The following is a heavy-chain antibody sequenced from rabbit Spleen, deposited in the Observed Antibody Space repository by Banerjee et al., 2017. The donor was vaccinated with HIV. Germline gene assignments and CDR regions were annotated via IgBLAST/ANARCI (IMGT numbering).Heavy chain of an antibody. V-gene: IGHV1S45*01. Sequence: EESGGGLVKPEGSLTLTCTASGFSFSSGYWICWVRQAPGKGLEWIGCIGAGSGATYSATWAKGRFTISKTSSTTVTLQMTSLTVADTATYFCARDTASSFSSYGMDLWGQGTLVTVS. CDR2: IGAGSGAT. CDR3: ARDTASSFSSYGMDL. CDR1: GFSFSSGYW. D-gene: IGHD6-1*01. J-gene: IGHJ6*01.